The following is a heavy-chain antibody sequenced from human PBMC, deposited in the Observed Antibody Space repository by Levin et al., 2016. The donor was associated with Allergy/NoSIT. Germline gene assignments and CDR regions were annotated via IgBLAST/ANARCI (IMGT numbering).Heavy chain of an antibody. J-gene: IGHJ4*02. V-gene: IGHV3-11*05. CDR2: ISSSSSYT. Sequence: WIRQPPGKGLEWVSYISSSSSYTNYADSVKGRFTISRDNAKNSLYLQMNSLRAEDTAVYYCARVGYSSSWYVAYYFDYWGQGTLVTVSS. D-gene: IGHD6-13*01. CDR3: ARVGYSSSWYVAYYFDY.